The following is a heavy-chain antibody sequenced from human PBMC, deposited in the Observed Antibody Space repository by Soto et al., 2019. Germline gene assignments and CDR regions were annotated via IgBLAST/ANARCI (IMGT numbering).Heavy chain of an antibody. V-gene: IGHV3-7*05. CDR1: GLTFSSYW. CDR2: IKQDGSEK. Sequence: GGSLRLSCAGSGLTFSSYWMTWVRQAPGKGLEWVANIKQDGSEKYYVESVKGRFTISRDNAKNSLYLQMNSLRAEDTAMYYCARYRALDVWGQGTTVTVSS. J-gene: IGHJ6*02. CDR3: ARYRALDV.